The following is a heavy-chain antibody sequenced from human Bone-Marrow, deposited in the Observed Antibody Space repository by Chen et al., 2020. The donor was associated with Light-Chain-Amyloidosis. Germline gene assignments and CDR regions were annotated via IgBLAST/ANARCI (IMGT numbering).Heavy chain of an antibody. D-gene: IGHD3-10*01. V-gene: IGHV3-23*04. Sequence: EVQLVESGGGLVQPGGSLRLYCATSGFNFSCFGMSWVRQAPGKGLEWVSTVSGSTVSTYYAGAVKGRFIISRDNSKSTLYLQMNSLRAGDTAVYFCTRKGGYFDFWGQGSLVTVSS. CDR2: VSGSTVST. CDR3: TRKGGYFDF. J-gene: IGHJ4*02. CDR1: GFNFSCFG.